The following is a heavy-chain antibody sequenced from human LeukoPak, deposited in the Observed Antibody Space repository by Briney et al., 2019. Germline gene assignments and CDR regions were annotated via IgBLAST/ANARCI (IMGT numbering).Heavy chain of an antibody. CDR1: GFTFSSYW. CDR3: ARVKVSGAFDI. V-gene: IGHV3-64*01. J-gene: IGHJ3*02. Sequence: GGSLRLSCAASGFTFSSYWMSWVRQAPGKGLEYVSAISSNGDSTYYANSVKGRFTISRDNSKNTLYLQMGSLRAEDMAVYYCARVKVSGAFDIWGQGTMVTVSS. CDR2: ISSNGDST. D-gene: IGHD1-14*01.